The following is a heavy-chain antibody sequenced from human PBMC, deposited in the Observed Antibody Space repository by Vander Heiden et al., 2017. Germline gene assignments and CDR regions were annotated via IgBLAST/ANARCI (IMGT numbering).Heavy chain of an antibody. CDR3: AKANVVGAPGLNSGMDV. V-gene: IGHV3-23*01. CDR1: GFAFRRYA. CDR2: ISGNGGIT. D-gene: IGHD1-26*01. J-gene: IGHJ6*02. Sequence: EVQLLESGGGLVQPGGSLTLSCAASGFAFRRYAMTWVRQAPGKGLQGVSGISGNGGITDYADSVRGRFTISRDNSKKTIYLQMSGLRVEDMAVYYCAKANVVGAPGLNSGMDVWGQGTTVTVSS.